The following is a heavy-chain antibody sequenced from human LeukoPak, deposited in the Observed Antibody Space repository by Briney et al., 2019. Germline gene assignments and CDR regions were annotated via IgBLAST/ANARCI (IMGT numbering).Heavy chain of an antibody. CDR1: GGTFISYA. J-gene: IGHJ4*02. V-gene: IGHV1-2*02. Sequence: ASVKVSCKASGGTFISYAISWVRQAPGQGLEWMGWINPNSGGTNYAQKFQGRVTMTRDTSISTAYMELSRLRSDDTAVYYCARAPDWYSSSWSPSAGGFDYWGQGTLVTVSS. CDR2: INPNSGGT. CDR3: ARAPDWYSSSWSPSAGGFDY. D-gene: IGHD6-13*01.